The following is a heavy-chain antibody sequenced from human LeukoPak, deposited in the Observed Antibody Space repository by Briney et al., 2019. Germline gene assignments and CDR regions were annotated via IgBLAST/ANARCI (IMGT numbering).Heavy chain of an antibody. CDR1: GGSFSGYH. CDR3: ARVMGRYSSSWYGY. CDR2: IDHSGST. V-gene: IGHV4-34*01. J-gene: IGHJ4*02. D-gene: IGHD6-13*01. Sequence: PSETLSLTCGVYGGSFSGYHWTWIRLRPGKGLEWIGDIDHSGSTHYNPSLKSRVTISLDTSNNQFSLKLNSVTAADTAVYYCARVMGRYSSSWYGYWGQGTLVTVSS.